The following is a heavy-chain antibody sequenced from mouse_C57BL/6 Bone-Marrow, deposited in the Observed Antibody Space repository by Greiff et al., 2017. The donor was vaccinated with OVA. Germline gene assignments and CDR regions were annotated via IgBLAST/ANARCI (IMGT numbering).Heavy chain of an antibody. CDR2: IDPSDSYT. V-gene: IGHV1-59*01. CDR3: AEGSFDY. J-gene: IGHJ2*01. Sequence: QVQLQQPGAELVRPGTSVKLSCKASGYTFTSYWMNWVKQRPGQGLEWIGVIDPSDSYTNYNQKFKGKATLTVDTYSSTAYMQLRSLTSEDSAVYYCAEGSFDYWGQGTTLTVSS. D-gene: IGHD3-3*01. CDR1: GYTFTSYW.